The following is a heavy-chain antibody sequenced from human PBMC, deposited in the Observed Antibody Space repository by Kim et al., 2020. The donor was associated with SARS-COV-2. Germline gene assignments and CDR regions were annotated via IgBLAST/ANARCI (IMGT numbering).Heavy chain of an antibody. CDR1: GFTFSSYA. V-gene: IGHV3-30*04. CDR3: ARGIGSWGYWYFDL. D-gene: IGHD1-26*01. CDR2: ISYDGSNK. Sequence: GGSLRPSCAASGFTFSSYAMHWVRQAPGKGLEWVAVISYDGSNKYYADSVKGRFTISRDNSKNTLYLQMNSLRAEDTAVYYCARGIGSWGYWYFDLWGRGTPVTVAS. J-gene: IGHJ2*01.